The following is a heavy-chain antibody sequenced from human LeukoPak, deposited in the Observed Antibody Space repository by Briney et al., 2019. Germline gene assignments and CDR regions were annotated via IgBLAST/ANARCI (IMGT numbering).Heavy chain of an antibody. CDR2: INHSGST. D-gene: IGHD3-10*01. V-gene: IGHV4-34*01. CDR1: GGSFSGYY. J-gene: IGHJ4*02. CDR3: ARGLGAPPTPYYGSGIDY. Sequence: PSETLSLTCAVSGGSFSGYYWSWIRQPPGKGLEWVGEINHSGSTNNNPTLKGRVIMSVDTSTSEYSLKLSSVPAADPAVYYCARGLGAPPTPYYGSGIDYWGQGTLVTVSS.